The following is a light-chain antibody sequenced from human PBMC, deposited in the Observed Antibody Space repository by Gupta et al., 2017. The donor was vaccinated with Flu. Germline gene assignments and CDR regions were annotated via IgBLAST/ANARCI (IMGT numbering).Light chain of an antibody. Sequence: QHVLTPSPSASASLGPSVKLTCSPSSGHSSYALAWHQQQPAKGPRYLMKLNSDGSHSKGDGIPDRFSGSSSGAERYLTISSLQSEDEADYYCQTWGTGSAVFGGGTQLTVL. V-gene: IGLV4-69*02. CDR1: SGHSSYA. CDR3: QTWGTGSAV. CDR2: LNSDGSH. J-gene: IGLJ7*01.